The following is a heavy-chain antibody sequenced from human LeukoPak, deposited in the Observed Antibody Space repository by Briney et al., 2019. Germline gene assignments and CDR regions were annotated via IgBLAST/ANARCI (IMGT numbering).Heavy chain of an antibody. D-gene: IGHD5-24*01. CDR2: INHSGST. CDR1: GGSLSGYI. Sequence: WETLSLTCAVYGGSLSGYIWSWIRQPPGKGVEWIGEINHSGSTDYNPSLKSRVTMSVDTSRNQFSLKLNSVTAADAAVYYCVRADGRDGYRGLVDYWGQGTLVTVSA. CDR3: VRADGRDGYRGLVDY. V-gene: IGHV4-34*01. J-gene: IGHJ4*02.